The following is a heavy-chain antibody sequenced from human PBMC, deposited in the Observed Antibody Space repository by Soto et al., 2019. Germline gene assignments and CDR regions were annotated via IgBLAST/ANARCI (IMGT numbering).Heavy chain of an antibody. V-gene: IGHV4-30-4*01. CDR1: GGSISSGNYY. CDR2: IYYSGYT. J-gene: IGHJ4*02. D-gene: IGHD3-9*01. CDR3: ALTGYYDVDY. Sequence: SETLSLTCTVSGGSISSGNYYWSWIRQPPGKGLEWIGCIYYSGYTYYNPSLKSRVTMSVDTSKNQFSLKLSSVTAADPAVYCCALTGYYDVDYWGQGTLVTVSS.